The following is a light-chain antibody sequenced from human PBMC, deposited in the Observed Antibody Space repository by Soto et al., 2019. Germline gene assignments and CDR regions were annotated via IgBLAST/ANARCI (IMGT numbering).Light chain of an antibody. Sequence: QSVLTQPRSVSGSPGQSVTISCTGTSSDVGGYNYVSWYQQHPGKAPKLMIYDVSKRPSGVPDRFSGSKSGSTASLTISGLQAEDEADYYCCSYTDTNTPNYVFGSGTKVTVL. CDR3: CSYTDTNTPNYV. CDR2: DVS. CDR1: SSDVGGYNY. J-gene: IGLJ1*01. V-gene: IGLV2-11*01.